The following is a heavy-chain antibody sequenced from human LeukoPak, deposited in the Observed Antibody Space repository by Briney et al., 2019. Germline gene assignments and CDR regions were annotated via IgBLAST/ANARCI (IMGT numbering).Heavy chain of an antibody. D-gene: IGHD6-19*01. J-gene: IGHJ6*03. V-gene: IGHV4-4*07. CDR3: ARDKTVAGDYYYYYMDV. CDR2: IYTSGST. Sequence: SETLSLTCTVSGGSISSYYWSWIRQPAGKGLEWIGRIYTSGSTNYNPSLKSRVTISVDTSKNQFSLKLSSVTAADTAVYYCARDKTVAGDYYYYYMDVWGKGTTVTISS. CDR1: GGSISSYY.